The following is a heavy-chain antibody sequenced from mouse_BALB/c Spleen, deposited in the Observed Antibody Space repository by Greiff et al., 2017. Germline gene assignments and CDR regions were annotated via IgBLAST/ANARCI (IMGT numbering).Heavy chain of an antibody. Sequence: EVKLVESGGGLVQPGGSRKLSCAASGFTFSSFGMHWVRQAPEKGLEWVAYISSGSSTIYYADTVNGRFTISRDNPKNTLFLQMTSLRSEDTAMYYCARPLYDGYYGAMDYWGQGTSVTVSS. CDR3: ARPLYDGYYGAMDY. D-gene: IGHD2-3*01. CDR2: ISSGSSTI. V-gene: IGHV5-17*02. CDR1: GFTFSSFG. J-gene: IGHJ4*01.